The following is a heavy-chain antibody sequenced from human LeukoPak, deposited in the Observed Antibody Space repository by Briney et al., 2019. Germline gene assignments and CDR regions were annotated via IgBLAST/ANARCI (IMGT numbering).Heavy chain of an antibody. CDR2: IYHSGGT. Sequence: SETLSLTCTVSGYSISSDYYWGWIRQPPGKGLEWIGSIYHSGGTYYNPSLKSRVTISVDTSKNQFPLRLSSVTAADTAVYYCARGLRHYYDSSGYYLDYWGQGTLVTVSS. J-gene: IGHJ4*02. CDR3: ARGLRHYYDSSGYYLDY. V-gene: IGHV4-38-2*02. CDR1: GYSISSDYY. D-gene: IGHD3-22*01.